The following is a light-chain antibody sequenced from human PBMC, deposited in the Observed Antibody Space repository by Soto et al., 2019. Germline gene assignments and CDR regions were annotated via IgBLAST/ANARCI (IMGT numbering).Light chain of an antibody. V-gene: IGKV1-5*03. CDR1: QSLSSW. J-gene: IGKJ1*01. Sequence: DIQMTQSPSTLSASVGDRDTFTCRASQSLSSWLAWYQQKPGKAPKLLIYKASTLESGVPSRFSGSGSGTEFTLTISSLQPDDFATYYCQQYNSYSQTFGQGTKVDIK. CDR2: KAS. CDR3: QQYNSYSQT.